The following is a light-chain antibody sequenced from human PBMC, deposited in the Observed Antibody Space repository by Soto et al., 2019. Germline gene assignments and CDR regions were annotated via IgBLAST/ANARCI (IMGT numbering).Light chain of an antibody. Sequence: QSVLTQPASLSGSPGQSITISCTGTSSDIGSYNLVSWYQQYPGKAPKVMIFEGTKRPSGVSDRFSGSKSGNTASLTISGLQTEDEADYYCCSYAGGRTYLFGTGTKVTVL. CDR3: CSYAGGRTYL. V-gene: IGLV2-23*01. CDR2: EGT. CDR1: SSDIGSYNL. J-gene: IGLJ1*01.